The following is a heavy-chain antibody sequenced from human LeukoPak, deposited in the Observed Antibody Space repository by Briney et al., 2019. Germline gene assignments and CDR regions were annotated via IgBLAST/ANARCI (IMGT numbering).Heavy chain of an antibody. V-gene: IGHV1-69*05. CDR2: IIPIFGTA. CDR1: GGTFSSFA. Sequence: SVKVSCKASGGTFSSFAISWVRQAPGQGLEWMGGIIPIFGTANYAQKFQGRVTITTDESTSTSYMELSSLRSEDTAVYYCARDTPRMIVVARPHHDAFDIWGQGTMVTVSS. CDR3: ARDTPRMIVVARPHHDAFDI. D-gene: IGHD3-22*01. J-gene: IGHJ3*02.